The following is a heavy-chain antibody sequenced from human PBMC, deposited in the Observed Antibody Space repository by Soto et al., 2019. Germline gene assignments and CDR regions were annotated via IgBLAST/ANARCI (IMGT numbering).Heavy chain of an antibody. Sequence: QVQLVQSGAEVKKPGSSVKVSCKASGGTFSSYTISWVRQAPGQGLEWMGRIIPILGIANYAQKFQGRVTITADKYTSTAYMELSSLRSEDTAVYYCARGYYYGSGSYQYGMDVWGQGTTVTVSS. CDR3: ARGYYYGSGSYQYGMDV. CDR2: IIPILGIA. J-gene: IGHJ6*02. CDR1: GGTFSSYT. V-gene: IGHV1-69*02. D-gene: IGHD3-10*01.